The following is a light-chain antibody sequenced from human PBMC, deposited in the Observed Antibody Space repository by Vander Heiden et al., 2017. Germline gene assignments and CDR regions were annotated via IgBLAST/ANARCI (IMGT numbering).Light chain of an antibody. Sequence: QSALTQPPSASGSPGQSVTISCTGPSSDVGPYNYVSWYQQHPGKAPTLIIYDVTKRPSGVPDRFSGSKSGNTAFLTVSGLQAEDEADYYCSSHAGSSAVFGGGTTVTVL. CDR3: SSHAGSSAV. J-gene: IGLJ3*02. CDR2: DVT. CDR1: SSDVGPYNY. V-gene: IGLV2-8*01.